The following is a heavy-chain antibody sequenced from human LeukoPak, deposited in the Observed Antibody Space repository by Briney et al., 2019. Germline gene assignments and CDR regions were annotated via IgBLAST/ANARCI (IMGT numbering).Heavy chain of an antibody. D-gene: IGHD6-13*01. V-gene: IGHV3-23*01. Sequence: PGGALRLSCAASGFTFSNYGMTWVRQAPGKGLDWVSTISGTGDSTYYADSVKGRFIISRDNSKNTLSLQMNSLRVEDTAVYFCAKGPHSTFWHYFDSWGQGILVTVSS. CDR3: AKGPHSTFWHYFDS. CDR2: ISGTGDST. J-gene: IGHJ4*02. CDR1: GFTFSNYG.